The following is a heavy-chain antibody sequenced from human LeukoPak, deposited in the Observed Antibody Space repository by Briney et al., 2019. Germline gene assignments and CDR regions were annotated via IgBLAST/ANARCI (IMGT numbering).Heavy chain of an antibody. CDR3: AKHSSVWYEFDY. CDR1: GGSISSYY. D-gene: IGHD6-19*01. V-gene: IGHV4-59*01. J-gene: IGHJ4*02. CDR2: IYYSGST. Sequence: SETLSLTCAVSGGSISSYYWSWIRQPPGKGLEWIWYIYYSGSTNYNPPLKSRVTISVDTSKIQFSVKLSSVTAGDTAVYYCAKHSSVWYEFDYWGEGTLVTVSS.